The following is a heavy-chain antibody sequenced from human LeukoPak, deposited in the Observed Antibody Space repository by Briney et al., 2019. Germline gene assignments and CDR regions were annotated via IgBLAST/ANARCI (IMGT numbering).Heavy chain of an antibody. CDR3: ARRPISTGIDY. CDR2: IYHSGST. D-gene: IGHD1-1*01. V-gene: IGHV4-38-2*01. Sequence: ASETLSLTCAVSGFSISSGHYWDWIRQPPGKGLEWIGNIYHSGSTYYNPSLKSRVTISVDTSKNQFSLKLTSVTAADTAVYYCARRPISTGIDYWGQGTLVTVSS. CDR1: GFSISSGHY. J-gene: IGHJ4*02.